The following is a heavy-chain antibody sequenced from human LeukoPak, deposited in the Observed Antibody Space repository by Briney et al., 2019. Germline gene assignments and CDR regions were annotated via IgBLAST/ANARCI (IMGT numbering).Heavy chain of an antibody. V-gene: IGHV4-59*01. CDR3: ARNVENYYYYCMDV. D-gene: IGHD3-3*01. J-gene: IGHJ6*03. CDR2: IYYSGST. Sequence: PSETLSLTCTVSGGSISSYYWSWIRQPPGKGLEWIGYIYYSGSTNYNPSLKSRVTISVDTSKNQFSLKLSSVTAADTAVYYCARNVENYYYYCMDVWGKGTTVTVSS. CDR1: GGSISSYY.